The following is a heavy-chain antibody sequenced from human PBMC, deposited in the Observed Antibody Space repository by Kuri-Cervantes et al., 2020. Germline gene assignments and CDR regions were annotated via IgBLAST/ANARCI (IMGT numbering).Heavy chain of an antibody. D-gene: IGHD3-3*01. J-gene: IGHJ6*02. CDR1: GYTFTSDG. V-gene: IGHV1-18*01. CDR3: ARGALRFLEWSSMDV. Sequence: ASVKVSCKASGYTFTSDGISWVRQAPGQGLEWMGWISAYNGNTNYAQKLQGRVTMTTDTSTSTAYMELRSLRSDDTAVYYCARGALRFLEWSSMDVWGQGTTVTVSS. CDR2: ISAYNGNT.